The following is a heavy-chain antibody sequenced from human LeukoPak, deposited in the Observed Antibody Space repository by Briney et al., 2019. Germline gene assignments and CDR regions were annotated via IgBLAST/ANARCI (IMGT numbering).Heavy chain of an antibody. CDR2: ISSSGSTI. CDR3: ARKGRLAYYGMDV. Sequence: PGGSLRLSCAGSGFTFSDYYMNWIRQAPGKGLEWVSYISSSGSTIYYADSVKGRFTSSRDNTKNSLFPQMNTLRAEDTAVYYCARKGRLAYYGMDVWGHGTTVTVFS. V-gene: IGHV3-11*01. D-gene: IGHD2-15*01. J-gene: IGHJ6*02. CDR1: GFTFSDYY.